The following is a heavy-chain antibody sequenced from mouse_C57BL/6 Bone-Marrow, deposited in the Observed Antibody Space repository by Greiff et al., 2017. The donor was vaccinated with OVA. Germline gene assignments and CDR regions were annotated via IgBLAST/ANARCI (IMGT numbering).Heavy chain of an antibody. CDR1: GYSITSGYY. CDR2: ISYDGSN. Sequence: EVKLQESGPGLVKPSQSLSLTCSVTGYSITSGYYWNWIRQFPGNKLEWMGYISYDGSNNYNPSLKNRISITRDTSKNQFFLKLNSVTTEDTATYYCARRYYYGSSYVFDYWGQGTTLTVSS. J-gene: IGHJ2*01. V-gene: IGHV3-6*01. CDR3: ARRYYYGSSYVFDY. D-gene: IGHD1-1*01.